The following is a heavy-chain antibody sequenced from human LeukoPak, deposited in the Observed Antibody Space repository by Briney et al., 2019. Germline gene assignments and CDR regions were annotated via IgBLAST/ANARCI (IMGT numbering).Heavy chain of an antibody. J-gene: IGHJ6*02. Sequence: PGGSLRLSCAASGFTFTSYWMHWVRQAPGKGLVWVSRVNTDGRFTSYADSVKGRFTISRDSAKGTLYLQMNSLRAEDTAVYYCVRDSFGAGIYYGMDVWGQGTTVTVSS. V-gene: IGHV3-74*01. CDR3: VRDSFGAGIYYGMDV. CDR2: VNTDGRFT. D-gene: IGHD3-16*01. CDR1: GFTFTSYW.